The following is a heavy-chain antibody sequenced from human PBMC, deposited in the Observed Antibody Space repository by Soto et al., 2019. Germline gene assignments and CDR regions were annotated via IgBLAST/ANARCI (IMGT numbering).Heavy chain of an antibody. CDR1: GGTFITYG. V-gene: IGHV3-30*18. CDR2: ISYDGSNK. D-gene: IGHD3-9*01. CDR3: AKDRDLTGYYMGSWFDP. J-gene: IGHJ5*02. Sequence: PGGSLRLSCAASGGTFITYGMHWVRQAPGKGLEWVAVISYDGSNKYYADSVKGRFTISRDNSKNTLYLQMSSLRAEDTAVYYCAKDRDLTGYYMGSWFDPWGQGTLVTVSS.